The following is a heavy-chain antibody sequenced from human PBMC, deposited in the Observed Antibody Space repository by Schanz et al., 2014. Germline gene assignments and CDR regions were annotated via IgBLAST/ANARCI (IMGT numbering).Heavy chain of an antibody. CDR3: VPMSIAAH. J-gene: IGHJ4*02. CDR1: GITFSSYA. V-gene: IGHV3-23*04. Sequence: EVQLVESGGGLAQPGGSLRLSCAASGITFSSYAMSWARQTPGKGLEWVSSITTGGNTYYRDSVKGRFIVSRDNSENTLYLQMNSLRAEDTAVYYCVPMSIAAHWGQGTLVTVSS. CDR2: ITTGGNT. D-gene: IGHD6-6*01.